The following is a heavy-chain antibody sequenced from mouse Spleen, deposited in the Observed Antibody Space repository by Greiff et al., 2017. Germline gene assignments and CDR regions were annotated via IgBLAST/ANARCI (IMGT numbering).Heavy chain of an antibody. D-gene: IGHD1-1*01. Sequence: EVKLMESGGGLVKRGGSLKLSCAASGFTFSSYAMSWVRQTPEKRLEWVATISSGGGNTYYPDSVKGRFTISRDNAKNTLYLQMSSLKSEDTAMYYCARPHYYGSQSYYFDYWGQGTTLTVSS. CDR1: GFTFSSYA. CDR2: ISSGGGNT. J-gene: IGHJ2*01. CDR3: ARPHYYGSQSYYFDY. V-gene: IGHV5-9*04.